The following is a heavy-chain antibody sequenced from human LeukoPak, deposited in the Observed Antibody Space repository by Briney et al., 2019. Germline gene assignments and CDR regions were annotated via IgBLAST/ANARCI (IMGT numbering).Heavy chain of an antibody. CDR2: VYYSGAT. CDR1: DGSINTYC. D-gene: IGHD2-15*01. V-gene: IGHV4-59*01. Sequence: PSETLSLTCTVSDGSINTYCWSWIRHPPGKGLEWIGFVYYSGATSYNPSLKSRVTISIDTSKNQFSLKLTSVTAADTAVYYCARQYCTGGSCYPYFDYWGQGTLVTVSS. CDR3: ARQYCTGGSCYPYFDY. J-gene: IGHJ4*02.